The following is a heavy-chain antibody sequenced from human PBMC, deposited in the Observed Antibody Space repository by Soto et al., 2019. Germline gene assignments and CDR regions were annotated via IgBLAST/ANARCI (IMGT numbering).Heavy chain of an antibody. V-gene: IGHV6-1*01. CDR3: ARDRGYYASGTYLYYFDY. J-gene: IGHJ4*02. Sequence: QTLSLPCAISGDSVSSNIVAWNWIRQSPSRGLEWLGRTYYRSKWTTDYAVSVKSRITIKSDTSKNQFSLQLNSVTPEDTAVYYCARDRGYYASGTYLYYFDYWGQGTLVTVSS. D-gene: IGHD3-10*01. CDR2: TYYRSKWTT. CDR1: GDSVSSNIVA.